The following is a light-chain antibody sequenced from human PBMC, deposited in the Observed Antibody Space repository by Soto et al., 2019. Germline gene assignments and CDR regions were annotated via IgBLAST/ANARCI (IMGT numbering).Light chain of an antibody. CDR2: GAS. CDR3: QQYGSSPMYT. J-gene: IGKJ2*01. Sequence: EIVLTQSPGTLSLSPGERATLSCRASQSVSSSYLAWYQQKPGQAPRLLIYGASSRATGIPDRFSGSGSGTDFSLTISRLEPEDFAVYYCQQYGSSPMYTFGHGTKLEIK. V-gene: IGKV3-20*01. CDR1: QSVSSSY.